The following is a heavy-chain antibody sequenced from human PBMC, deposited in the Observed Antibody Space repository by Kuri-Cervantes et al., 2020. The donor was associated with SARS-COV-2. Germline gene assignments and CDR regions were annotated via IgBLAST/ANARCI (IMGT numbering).Heavy chain of an antibody. V-gene: IGHV1-2*02. CDR3: ARGYHGLDY. CDR1: GYTFTGRY. D-gene: IGHD2-2*01. J-gene: IGHJ4*02. Sequence: ASVKVSCKASGYTFTGRYIYWVRQAPGQGLEWMGWINPNSGDTKYTQKFQGRVTMARDTSITTAYMELIGLRSDDTAVYYCARGYHGLDYWGQGSLVTVSS. CDR2: INPNSGDT.